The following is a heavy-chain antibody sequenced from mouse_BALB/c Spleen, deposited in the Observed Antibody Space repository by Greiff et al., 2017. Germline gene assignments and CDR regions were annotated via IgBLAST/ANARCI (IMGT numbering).Heavy chain of an antibody. Sequence: EVQLQQSGAELVRPGALVKLSCKASGFNIKDYYMHWVKQRPEQGLEWIGWIDPENGNTIYDPKFQGKASITADTSSNTAYLQLSSLTSEDTAVYYCASGEGYDYDGGYYAMDYWGQGTSVTVSS. D-gene: IGHD2-4*01. CDR1: GFNIKDYY. CDR3: ASGEGYDYDGGYYAMDY. CDR2: IDPENGNT. J-gene: IGHJ4*01. V-gene: IGHV14-1*02.